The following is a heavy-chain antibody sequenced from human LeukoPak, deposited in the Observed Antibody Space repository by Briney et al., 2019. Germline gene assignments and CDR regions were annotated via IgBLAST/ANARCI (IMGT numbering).Heavy chain of an antibody. CDR2: VYYDGST. J-gene: IGHJ4*02. Sequence: SETLSLTCTVSGGSIIHYYWSWIRQPPGKELEGIGYVYYDGSTNYNPSLKSRVTISLDTSKNQFSLDLNSVTAADTAVYYCATGRYYYGSEYWGQGTLVTVSS. V-gene: IGHV4-59*01. CDR3: ATGRYYYGSEY. D-gene: IGHD3-10*01. CDR1: GGSIIHYY.